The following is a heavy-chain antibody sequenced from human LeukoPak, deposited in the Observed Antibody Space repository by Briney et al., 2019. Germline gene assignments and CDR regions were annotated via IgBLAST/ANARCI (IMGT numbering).Heavy chain of an antibody. J-gene: IGHJ3*02. CDR1: GGSISSGSYY. V-gene: IGHV4-61*02. CDR3: ARDGTHDYGDYGAFDI. D-gene: IGHD4-17*01. Sequence: LSLTCTVSGGSISSGSYYWSWIRQPAGKGLEWIVRIYTSGSTNYNPSLKSRVTISVDTSKNQFSLKLSSVTAADTAVYYCARDGTHDYGDYGAFDIWGQGTMVTVPS. CDR2: IYTSGST.